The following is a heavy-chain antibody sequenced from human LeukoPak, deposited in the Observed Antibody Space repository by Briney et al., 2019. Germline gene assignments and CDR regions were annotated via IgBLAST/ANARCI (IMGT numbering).Heavy chain of an antibody. V-gene: IGHV5-51*01. D-gene: IGHD6-13*01. Sequence: GESLKISCKGSGYTFTTYWIAWVRQMPGKDLEWMGTIYPGDSDTRYSPSFQGQVTISADKSITTAYLQWSSLKASDTAMYYCARRDAGLAFDYWGQGTLVTVSS. CDR2: IYPGDSDT. CDR1: GYTFTTYW. CDR3: ARRDAGLAFDY. J-gene: IGHJ4*02.